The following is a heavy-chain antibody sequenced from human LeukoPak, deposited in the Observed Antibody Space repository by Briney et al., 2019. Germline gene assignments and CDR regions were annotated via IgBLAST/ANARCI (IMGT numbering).Heavy chain of an antibody. J-gene: IGHJ4*02. CDR3: ARQIFGVVYYPL. Sequence: GGSLRLSCAASGFTFSSYAMSWVRQAPGKGLEWVSAISGSGGSTYYADSVKGRFTISRDNSKNTLYLQMNSLRAEDTAVYYCARQIFGVVYYPLWGQGTLVTVSS. D-gene: IGHD3-3*01. CDR2: ISGSGGST. CDR1: GFTFSSYA. V-gene: IGHV3-23*01.